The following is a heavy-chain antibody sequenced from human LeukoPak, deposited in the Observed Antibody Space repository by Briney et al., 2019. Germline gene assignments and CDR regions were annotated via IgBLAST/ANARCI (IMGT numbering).Heavy chain of an antibody. V-gene: IGHV3-53*01. Sequence: PPGGSLRLSCAASGFTVSSNYVSWVRQAPGKGLEWVSVIYSGGSTYYADSVEGRSTISRDNAKNTLYLQMNRLRAEDTAVYYCARGGKSGSYYLDYWGQGTLVTVSS. J-gene: IGHJ4*02. CDR3: ARGGKSGSYYLDY. CDR2: IYSGGST. CDR1: GFTVSSNY. D-gene: IGHD3-10*01.